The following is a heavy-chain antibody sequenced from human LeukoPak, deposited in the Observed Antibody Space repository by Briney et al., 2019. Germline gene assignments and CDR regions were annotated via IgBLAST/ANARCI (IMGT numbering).Heavy chain of an antibody. CDR2: IGGSGGRT. Sequence: PGGSLRLPCSASGFTFKSYAMNWVRQAPGKGLEWVSSIGGSGGRTYYADSVTGRFSISRDNSKNMVYLQMNSLRAADTAVYYCAKGRIAVALYYGMDVWGQGTTVTVFS. V-gene: IGHV3-23*01. CDR3: AKGRIAVALYYGMDV. CDR1: GFTFKSYA. D-gene: IGHD6-19*01. J-gene: IGHJ6*02.